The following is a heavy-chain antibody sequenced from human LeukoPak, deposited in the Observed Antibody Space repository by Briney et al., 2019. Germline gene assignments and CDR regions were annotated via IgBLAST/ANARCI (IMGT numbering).Heavy chain of an antibody. Sequence: PGGSLRLSCAASGFTFSSYDMHWVRQTTGKGLEWVSTIGTAGETYYLGSVKGRFTISRENAENSLYLQMNSLRAGDTAVYYCARAGSGYYDFDYWGQGTLVTVSS. J-gene: IGHJ4*02. V-gene: IGHV3-13*04. D-gene: IGHD3-22*01. CDR2: IGTAGET. CDR1: GFTFSSYD. CDR3: ARAGSGYYDFDY.